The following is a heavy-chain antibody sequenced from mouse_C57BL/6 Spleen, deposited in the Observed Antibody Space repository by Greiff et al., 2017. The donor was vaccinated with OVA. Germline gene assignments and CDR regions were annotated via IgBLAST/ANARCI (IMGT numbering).Heavy chain of an antibody. CDR3: TRPLITTVVATGYFDV. CDR2: IDPETGGT. D-gene: IGHD1-1*01. V-gene: IGHV1-15*01. CDR1: GYTFTDYE. Sequence: VQVVESGAELVRPGASVTLSCKASGYTFTDYEMHWVKQTPVHGLEWIGAIDPETGGTAYNQKFKGKAILTADKSSSTAYMELRSLTSEDSAVYYCTRPLITTVVATGYFDVWGTGTTVTVSS. J-gene: IGHJ1*03.